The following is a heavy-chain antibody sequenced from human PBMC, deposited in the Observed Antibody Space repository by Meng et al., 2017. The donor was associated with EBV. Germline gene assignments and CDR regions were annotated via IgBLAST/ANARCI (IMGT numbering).Heavy chain of an antibody. V-gene: IGHV4-61*08. D-gene: IGHD2/OR15-2a*01. CDR2: IYDTGIT. Sequence: QVHVQASGPGLVKPSETLSITCIVSGVSVTSGAYPWSWIRQSPGKGLEWIGYIYDTGITIYNPSLKSRVTISLETSKNQFSLKVKSVTTADTAVYYCAKSRSSTPGIVDDWGQGTLVTVSS. J-gene: IGHJ4*02. CDR1: GVSVTSGAYP. CDR3: AKSRSSTPGIVDD.